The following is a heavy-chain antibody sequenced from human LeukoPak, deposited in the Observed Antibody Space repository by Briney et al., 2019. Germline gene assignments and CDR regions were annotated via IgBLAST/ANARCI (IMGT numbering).Heavy chain of an antibody. V-gene: IGHV1-2*02. D-gene: IGHD3-10*01. J-gene: IGHJ4*02. CDR3: ARGPMGGPPRHY. CDR1: GYTFTGCY. CDR2: INPNSGGT. Sequence: ASVKVSCKASGYTFTGCYMHWVRQAPGQGLEWMGWINPNSGGTNYAQKFQGRVTMTRDTSISTAYMELSRLRSDDTAVYYCARGPMGGPPRHYWGQGTLVTVSS.